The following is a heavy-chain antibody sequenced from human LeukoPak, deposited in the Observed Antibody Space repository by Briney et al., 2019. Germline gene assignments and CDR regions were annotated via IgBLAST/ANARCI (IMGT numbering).Heavy chain of an antibody. V-gene: IGHV3-30*18. D-gene: IGHD3-10*01. CDR2: MSYDGSTK. CDR1: GFIFSTYG. J-gene: IGHJ4*02. CDR3: AKDQSAMVRGAYYFDY. Sequence: QPGRSLRLSCAASGFIFSTYGMHWVRQAPGKGLEWVALMSYDGSTKYYGDSVKGRFTISRDNSKNTLYLQMNSLRAEDTAVYYCAKDQSAMVRGAYYFDYWGQGTLATVSS.